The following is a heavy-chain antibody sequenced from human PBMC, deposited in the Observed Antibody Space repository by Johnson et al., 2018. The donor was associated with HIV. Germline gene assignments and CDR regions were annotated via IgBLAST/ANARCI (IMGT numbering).Heavy chain of an antibody. V-gene: IGHV3-30-3*01. J-gene: IGHJ3*02. CDR2: ISYDGSNK. CDR1: GFMFSTYW. Sequence: VQLVESGGGLVQPGGSRRLSCAASGFMFSTYWMSWVRQAPGKGLEWVAVISYDGSNKYYADSVKGRFTISRDNSKNSLYLQMNSLRAEDTAVYYCAREGFIPVLLRGGAFDIWGQGTMVTVSS. D-gene: IGHD3-10*01. CDR3: AREGFIPVLLRGGAFDI.